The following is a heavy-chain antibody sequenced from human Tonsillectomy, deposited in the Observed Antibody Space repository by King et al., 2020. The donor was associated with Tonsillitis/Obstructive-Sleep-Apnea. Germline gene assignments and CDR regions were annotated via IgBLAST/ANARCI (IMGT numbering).Heavy chain of an antibody. J-gene: IGHJ6*03. CDR3: ASTIGVGATTAYNYYMDV. Sequence: QVQLQESGPGLVKPSETLSLTCTVSGGSISSYYWSWIRQPPGKGLEWIGYIYYSGSTNYNPSLKSRVTISVDTSKNQFSLKLSSVTAADTAVYYCASTIGVGATTAYNYYMDVWGKGTTVTVSS. CDR2: IYYSGST. CDR1: GGSISSYY. D-gene: IGHD1-26*01. V-gene: IGHV4-59*08.